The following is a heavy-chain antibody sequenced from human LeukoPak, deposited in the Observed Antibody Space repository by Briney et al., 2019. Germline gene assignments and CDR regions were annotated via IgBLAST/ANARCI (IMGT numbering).Heavy chain of an antibody. V-gene: IGHV3-30*18. CDR1: GFTFSSYG. D-gene: IGHD1-26*01. CDR2: ISYDGSNK. J-gene: IGHJ4*02. CDR3: AKEFLKVGAAYFDY. Sequence: PGGSLRLSCAASGFTFSSYGMHWVRQAPGKGLEWVAVISYDGSNKCYADSVKGRFTISRDNSKNTLYLQMNSLRAEDTAVYYCAKEFLKVGAAYFDYWGQGTLVTVSS.